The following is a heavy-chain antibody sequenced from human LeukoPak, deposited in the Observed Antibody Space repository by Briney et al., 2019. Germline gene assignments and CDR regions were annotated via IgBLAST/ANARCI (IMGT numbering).Heavy chain of an antibody. Sequence: ASVKVSCKASGYTFTSYYMHWVRQAPGQGLEWMGIINPSGGSTSYAQKFQGRVTMTRDTSTSTVYMELSSLRSEDTAVYYCAREARRGVEVKAFDIWGQGTMVTVSS. J-gene: IGHJ3*02. CDR1: GYTFTSYY. D-gene: IGHD1-1*01. V-gene: IGHV1-46*01. CDR2: INPSGGST. CDR3: AREARRGVEVKAFDI.